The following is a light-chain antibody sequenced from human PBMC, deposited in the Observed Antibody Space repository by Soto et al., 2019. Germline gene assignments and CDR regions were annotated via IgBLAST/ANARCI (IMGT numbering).Light chain of an antibody. CDR1: NIDVGIYTY. Sequence: QSALTQPASVSGSPGQSITISCTETNIDVGIYTYVSWYQHHPGKAPKLMIYDVSNRPSGVSDRFSGSKSGNTASLTISGLQTEDEADYYCSLYRGANKEVFGGGTKLTVL. V-gene: IGLV2-14*03. J-gene: IGLJ2*01. CDR2: DVS. CDR3: SLYRGANKEV.